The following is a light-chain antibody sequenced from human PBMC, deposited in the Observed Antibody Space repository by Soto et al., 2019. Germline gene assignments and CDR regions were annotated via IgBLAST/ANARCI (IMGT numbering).Light chain of an antibody. J-gene: IGKJ1*01. Sequence: EVVMTQSPATASVSPGERATLSCRASQSVSTNLAWYQQKPGQAPRLLIYGASGRATAIPARFSGSGSGTEFTLTISSLQSEDCAIYYCQQYDKWPETFGQGPKVDIK. V-gene: IGKV3D-15*01. CDR3: QQYDKWPET. CDR1: QSVSTN. CDR2: GAS.